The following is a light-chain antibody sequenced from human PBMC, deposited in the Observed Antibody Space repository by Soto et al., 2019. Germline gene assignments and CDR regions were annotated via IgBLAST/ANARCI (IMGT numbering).Light chain of an antibody. Sequence: EIVMTQSPGTLSVSPGERATLSCRASQSVGTYLAWYQQKPGQAPRLLIFGASPMATGIRAMFSGSGSGTEFTLTIGSVQSEDFAIYSCQQYNDWPLGIFGGGTKVEIK. V-gene: IGKV3-15*01. CDR2: GAS. J-gene: IGKJ4*01. CDR1: QSVGTY. CDR3: QQYNDWPLGI.